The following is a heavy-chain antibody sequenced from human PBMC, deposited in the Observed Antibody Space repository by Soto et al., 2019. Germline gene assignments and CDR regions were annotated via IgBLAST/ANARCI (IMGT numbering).Heavy chain of an antibody. V-gene: IGHV1-3*01. CDR1: GYTFTSYA. D-gene: IGHD4-17*01. CDR3: ARDADYGDSYFDY. CDR2: INAGNGNT. Sequence: ASVKVSCKASGYTFTSYAMHWVRQAPGQRLEWMGWINAGNGNTKYSQKFQGRVTITRDTSASTAYMELSSLRSEDTAVYYCARDADYGDSYFDYWGQGTLVTVSS. J-gene: IGHJ4*02.